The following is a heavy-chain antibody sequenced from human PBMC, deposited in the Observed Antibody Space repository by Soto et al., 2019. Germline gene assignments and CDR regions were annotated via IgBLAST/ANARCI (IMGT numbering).Heavy chain of an antibody. CDR3: ARDLRYLSPDWFDP. D-gene: IGHD3-9*01. J-gene: IGHJ5*02. CDR1: GYTFSNYG. V-gene: IGHV1-18*01. Sequence: ASVKVSCKTSGYTFSNYGISWVRQAPGQGLEWMGWISAYNGNTNYAQKLQGRVTMTTDTSTSTAYMELRSLRSDDTAVYYCARDLRYLSPDWFDPWGQGTPVTVSS. CDR2: ISAYNGNT.